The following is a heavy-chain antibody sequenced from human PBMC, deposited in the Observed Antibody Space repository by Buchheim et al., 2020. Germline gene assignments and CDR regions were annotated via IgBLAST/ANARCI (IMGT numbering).Heavy chain of an antibody. D-gene: IGHD4-17*01. CDR3: ARGGDDYGDYYGLDV. Sequence: EVQLMESGGGLVQPGGSLRLSCAASGFIFSSNWMHWVRQAPGKGLVWVSRINSDGSSVFYADSVKGRFTISRDNAKNTLYLQMNSLRAEDTAVYYCARGGDDYGDYYGLDVWGQGTT. V-gene: IGHV3-74*01. CDR2: INSDGSSV. J-gene: IGHJ6*02. CDR1: GFIFSSNW.